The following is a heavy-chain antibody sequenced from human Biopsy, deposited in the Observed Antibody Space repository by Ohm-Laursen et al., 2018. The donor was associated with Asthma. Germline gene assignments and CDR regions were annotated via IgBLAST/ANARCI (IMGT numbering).Heavy chain of an antibody. CDR3: ARDIVATMIGYYYYGMDV. CDR1: GFTFSDHG. V-gene: IGHV3-33*01. D-gene: IGHD5-12*01. Sequence: SLRLSCTASGFTFSDHGMHWVRQAPGKGLEWVAVIWYDGGNKYYADSVKGRFIISRDNSKNTLYLQMNSLRAEGTAVYYCARDIVATMIGYYYYGMDVWGQGTTVTVSS. CDR2: IWYDGGNK. J-gene: IGHJ6*02.